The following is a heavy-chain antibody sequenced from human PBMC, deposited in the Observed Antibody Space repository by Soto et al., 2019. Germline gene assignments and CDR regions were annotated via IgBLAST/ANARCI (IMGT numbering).Heavy chain of an antibody. J-gene: IGHJ4*02. CDR2: IYYSGST. CDR1: GGSISSGGYY. CDR3: ARAQRIDFWSGYYRAHFDY. V-gene: IGHV4-31*03. Sequence: SETLSLTCTVSGGSISSGGYYWSWIRQHPGKGLEWIGYIYYSGSTYYNPSLKSRVTISVDTSTNQFSLKLSSVTAADTAVYYCARAQRIDFWSGYYRAHFDYWGQGTLVTVSS. D-gene: IGHD3-3*01.